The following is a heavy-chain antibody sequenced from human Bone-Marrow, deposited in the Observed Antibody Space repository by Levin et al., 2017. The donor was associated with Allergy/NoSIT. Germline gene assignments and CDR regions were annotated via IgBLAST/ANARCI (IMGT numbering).Heavy chain of an antibody. D-gene: IGHD3-16*01. CDR2: IWYDGSNK. J-gene: IGHJ4*02. Sequence: SCAASGFPFSSYGMHWVRQGPGKGLEWVASIWYDGSNKYYADSVKGRFTISRDNSKNTVYLEMNGLRADDTATYHCARDRSRSYFWFWGQGTLVTVSS. CDR3: ARDRSRSYFWF. V-gene: IGHV3-33*01. CDR1: GFPFSSYG.